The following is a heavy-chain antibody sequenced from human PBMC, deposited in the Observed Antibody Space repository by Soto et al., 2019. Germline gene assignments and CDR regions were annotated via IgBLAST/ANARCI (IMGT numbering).Heavy chain of an antibody. CDR2: INHSGST. D-gene: IGHD3-3*01. CDR1: GGSFSGYY. V-gene: IGHV4-34*01. J-gene: IGHJ6*02. CDR3: ARRIGSGSILPQFSQVKYYYYGMDV. Sequence: SETLSLTCAVYGGSFSGYYWSWIRQPPGKGLEWIGEINHSGSTNYNPSLKSRVTISVDTSKNQFSLKLSSVTAADTAVYYCARRIGSGSILPQFSQVKYYYYGMDVWGQGTTVTVSS.